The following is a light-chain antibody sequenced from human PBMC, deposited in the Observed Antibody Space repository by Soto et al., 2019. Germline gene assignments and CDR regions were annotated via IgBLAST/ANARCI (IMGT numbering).Light chain of an antibody. J-gene: IGKJ1*01. V-gene: IGKV3-20*01. CDR3: QQYGSSLWT. CDR1: QSVSSN. CDR2: GAS. Sequence: EIVMTQSAATVSLSAGERATLSFRASQSVSSNLAWYQQKPGQTPRLLIFGASTRATGIPARFSGSGSGTDFTLTISRLEPEDFAVYYCQQYGSSLWTFGQGTKVDI.